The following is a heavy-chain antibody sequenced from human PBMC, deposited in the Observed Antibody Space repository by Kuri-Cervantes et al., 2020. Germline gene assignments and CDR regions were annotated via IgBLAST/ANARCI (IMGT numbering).Heavy chain of an antibody. CDR1: GYSISSGYY. V-gene: IGHV4-38-2*01. CDR3: ARPIRATIFYWYFDL. Sequence: SETLSLTCAVSGYSISSGYYWGWIRQSPGKGLEWIGEINHSGSTNYNPSLKSRVTISVDTSKNQFSLKLSSVTAADTAVYYCARPIRATIFYWYFDLWGRGTLVTVSS. CDR2: INHSGST. J-gene: IGHJ2*01. D-gene: IGHD5-24*01.